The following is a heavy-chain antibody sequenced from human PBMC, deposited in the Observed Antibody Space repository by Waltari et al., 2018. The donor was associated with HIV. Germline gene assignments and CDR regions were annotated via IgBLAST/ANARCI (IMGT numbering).Heavy chain of an antibody. CDR2: INTNSGGT. CDR1: GYTFTGYY. Sequence: QVQLVQSGAEVKKPGASVKVSCKASGYTFTGYYMHWVRQAPGQGLEWMGWINTNSGGTNYAQKFQGRVTMTRDTSISTAYMELSRLRSDDTAVYYCARGYCSGGSCYSRGDAFDIWGQGTMVTVSS. J-gene: IGHJ3*02. CDR3: ARGYCSGGSCYSRGDAFDI. V-gene: IGHV1-2*02. D-gene: IGHD2-15*01.